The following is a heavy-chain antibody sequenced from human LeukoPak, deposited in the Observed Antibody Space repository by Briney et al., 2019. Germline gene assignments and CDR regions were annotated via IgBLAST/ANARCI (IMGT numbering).Heavy chain of an antibody. CDR3: ARDNSRCSGGSCYTVPWYFDL. Sequence: GRSLRLSCAASGFTFSSYGMHWVRQAPSKGLEWVAVIWYDGSNKYYADSVKGRFTISRDNSKNTLYLQMNSLRAEDTAVYYCARDNSRCSGGSCYTVPWYFDLWGRGTLVTVSS. CDR2: IWYDGSNK. J-gene: IGHJ2*01. CDR1: GFTFSSYG. D-gene: IGHD2-15*01. V-gene: IGHV3-33*01.